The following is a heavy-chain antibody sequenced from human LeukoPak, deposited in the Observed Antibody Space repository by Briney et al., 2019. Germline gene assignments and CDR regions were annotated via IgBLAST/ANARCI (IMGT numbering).Heavy chain of an antibody. J-gene: IGHJ6*03. CDR3: ARGPQMATIVYYYYYYMDV. CDR2: IIPIFGTA. Sequence: SVKVSCKASGGTFSSCAISWVRQAPGQGPEWMGGIIPIFGTANYAQKFQGRVTITTDESTSTAYMELSSLRSEDTAVYYCARGPQMATIVYYYYYYMDVWGEGTTVTVSS. CDR1: GGTFSSCA. V-gene: IGHV1-69*05. D-gene: IGHD5-24*01.